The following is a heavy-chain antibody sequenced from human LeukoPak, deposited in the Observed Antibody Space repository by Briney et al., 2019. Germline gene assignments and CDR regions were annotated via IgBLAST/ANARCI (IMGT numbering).Heavy chain of an antibody. Sequence: ASVKVSCKTSGYTFTNYDINWVRQATGQGLEWMGWMNPNSGNTGYAQKFQGRVTITRNTSISTAYMELSSLRSDDTAVYYCAREYDYGDYERNFDYWGQGTLVTVSS. J-gene: IGHJ4*02. V-gene: IGHV1-8*03. CDR3: AREYDYGDYERNFDY. D-gene: IGHD4-17*01. CDR2: MNPNSGNT. CDR1: GYTFTNYD.